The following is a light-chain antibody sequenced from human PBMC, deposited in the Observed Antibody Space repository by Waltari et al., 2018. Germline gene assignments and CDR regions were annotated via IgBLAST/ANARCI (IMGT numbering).Light chain of an antibody. Sequence: QLVLTQSPSASASLGASVKLTCTLSSGPNSYAIAWHQPQPEKGPRYLMKLNSDGSHNKGDGIPDRFSGSSSGAERYLTISSLQSEDEADYYCQTWDAGIVLFGGGTKLTVL. CDR2: LNSDGSH. J-gene: IGLJ2*01. V-gene: IGLV4-69*01. CDR3: QTWDAGIVL. CDR1: SGPNSYA.